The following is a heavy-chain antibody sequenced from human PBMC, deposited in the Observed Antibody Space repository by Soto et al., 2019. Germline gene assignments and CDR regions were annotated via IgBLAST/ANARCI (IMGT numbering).Heavy chain of an antibody. J-gene: IGHJ4*02. CDR3: AKGGRQWLVTSDFNY. V-gene: IGHV3-30*18. CDR1: GFTFSDNA. Sequence: VQLVESGGGVVQPGRSLRLSCAASGFTFSDNAMHWVRQAPGKGLEWVAVVFHDGRNTHYADSVKGRFTISRDSSKNTVSLEMTSLRAEDTAVYYCAKGGRQWLVTSDFNYWGQGALVTVSS. D-gene: IGHD6-19*01. CDR2: VFHDGRNT.